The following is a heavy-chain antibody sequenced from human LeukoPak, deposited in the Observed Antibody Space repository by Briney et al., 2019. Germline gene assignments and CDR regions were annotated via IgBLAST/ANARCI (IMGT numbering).Heavy chain of an antibody. J-gene: IGHJ4*02. CDR2: ISSSSSTI. Sequence: PGGSLRLSCAASGFTFSSYSMNWVRQAPGKGLEWVSYISSSSSTIYYADSVKGRFTISRDNAKNSLYLQMNSLRAEDTAVYYCARSVKRYRWSGYCYFDYWGQGTLVTVSS. D-gene: IGHD3-3*01. CDR3: ARSVKRYRWSGYCYFDY. CDR1: GFTFSSYS. V-gene: IGHV3-48*01.